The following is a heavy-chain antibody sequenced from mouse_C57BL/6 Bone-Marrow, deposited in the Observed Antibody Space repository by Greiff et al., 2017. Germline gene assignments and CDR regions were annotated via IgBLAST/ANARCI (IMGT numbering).Heavy chain of an antibody. Sequence: QVQLQQPGAELVMPGASVKLSCKASGYTFTRYWMHWVKQRPGQGLEWIGEIDPSDSYTNYHQKFKGKSTLTVDKSSSTAYMQLSSLTSDDSAVYYCARRDYGYPPDYWGQGTTLTVSS. D-gene: IGHD2-2*01. CDR2: IDPSDSYT. CDR1: GYTFTRYW. J-gene: IGHJ2*01. V-gene: IGHV1-69*01. CDR3: ARRDYGYPPDY.